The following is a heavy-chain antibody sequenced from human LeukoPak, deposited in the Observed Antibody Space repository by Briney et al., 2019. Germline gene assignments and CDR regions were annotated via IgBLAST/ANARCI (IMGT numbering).Heavy chain of an antibody. Sequence: SVKVSCKASGGTFSSYAISWVRQAPGQGLEWMGRIIPILGIANYAQKFQGRVTITADKSTSTAYMELSSLRSEDTAVYYCASTVGATRYYYGMDVWGQGTTVTVSS. J-gene: IGHJ6*02. CDR3: ASTVGATRYYYGMDV. CDR1: GGTFSSYA. CDR2: IIPILGIA. D-gene: IGHD1-26*01. V-gene: IGHV1-69*04.